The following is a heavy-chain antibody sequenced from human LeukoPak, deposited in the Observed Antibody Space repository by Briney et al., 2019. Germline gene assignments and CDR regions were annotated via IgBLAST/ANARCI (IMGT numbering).Heavy chain of an antibody. J-gene: IGHJ4*02. CDR1: GDSVSSNSAA. CDR2: TYYRSKWYN. D-gene: IGHD2/OR15-2a*01. Sequence: SQTLSLTCALSGDSVSSNSAAWHWLRQSPSRGLEWLGRTYYRSKWYNDYAVSVKGRITINPDTSKNQFSLQLNSVTPEDTAVYYCARGNSVFDYWGQGTLVTVSS. CDR3: ARGNSVFDY. V-gene: IGHV6-1*01.